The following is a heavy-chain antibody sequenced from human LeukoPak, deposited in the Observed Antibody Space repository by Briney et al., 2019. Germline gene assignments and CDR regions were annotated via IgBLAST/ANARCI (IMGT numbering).Heavy chain of an antibody. CDR2: TKQDGSEK. V-gene: IGHV3-7*04. Sequence: GGSLRLSCAASGFTFSGYWMSWVRQAPGKGLEWVANTKQDGSEKYYVDSVKGRFTISRDNAKNSLFLQMNSLRAEDTAVYYCARDWQWQQLDGDAFDIWGRGTMVTVSS. J-gene: IGHJ3*02. D-gene: IGHD6-13*01. CDR1: GFTFSGYW. CDR3: ARDWQWQQLDGDAFDI.